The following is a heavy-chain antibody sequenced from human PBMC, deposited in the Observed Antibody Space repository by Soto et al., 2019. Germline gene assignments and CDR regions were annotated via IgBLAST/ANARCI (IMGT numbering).Heavy chain of an antibody. CDR2: ISYDGSNK. V-gene: IGHV3-30*18. Sequence: QVQLVESGGGVVQPGRSLRLSCAASGFTFSSYGMHWVRQAPGKGLEWVAVISYDGSNKYYADSVKGRFTISRDNSKNTLYLQMNSLRAEDTAVYYCAKDLSYGDSGYSPTFDYWGQGTLVTVSS. J-gene: IGHJ4*02. D-gene: IGHD3-22*01. CDR1: GFTFSSYG. CDR3: AKDLSYGDSGYSPTFDY.